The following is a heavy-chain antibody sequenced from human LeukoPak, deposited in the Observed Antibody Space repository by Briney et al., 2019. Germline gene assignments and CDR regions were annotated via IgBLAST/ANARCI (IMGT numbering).Heavy chain of an antibody. CDR3: ARAGGNIAAATPYFDY. CDR2: IKQDGSEK. D-gene: IGHD6-13*01. J-gene: IGHJ4*02. CDR1: GFTFSSYW. Sequence: GGSLRLSCAASGFTFSSYWMSWVRQAPGKGLEWVANIKQDGSEKYYVDSVKGRFTISRDNAKNSLCLQMNSLRAEDTAVYYCARAGGNIAAATPYFDYWGQGTLVTVSS. V-gene: IGHV3-7*01.